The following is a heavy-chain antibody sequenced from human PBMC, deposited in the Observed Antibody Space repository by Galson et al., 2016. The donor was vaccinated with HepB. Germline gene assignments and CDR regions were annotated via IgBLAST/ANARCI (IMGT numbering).Heavy chain of an antibody. CDR2: IYSGSRT. V-gene: IGHV4-31*03. J-gene: IGHJ4*02. CDR3: ARSGGIVVVPVAIRQQLAFDY. D-gene: IGHD2-2*01. Sequence: TLSLTCSVSGGSLTSRLYYWTWIRHLPGKGLEWIGYIYSGSRTSYSPSPASRVSISVDTSNNEFSLKLHSVTAADTAVYYCARSGGIVVVPVAIRQQLAFDYWGLGIQVTVSS. CDR1: GGSLTSRLYY.